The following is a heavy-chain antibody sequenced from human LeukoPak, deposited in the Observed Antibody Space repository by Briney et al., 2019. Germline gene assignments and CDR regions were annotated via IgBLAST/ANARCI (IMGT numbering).Heavy chain of an antibody. CDR2: INPSGGST. Sequence: ASVKVSCKASGYTFTSYGISWVRQAPGQGLEWMGEINPSGGSTSYAQKFQGRITVTRDTYPNTVYMDLSSLRSEDTATYYCARGAPTTRIGAGRFDYWGQGSLLTVAS. CDR1: GYTFTSYG. D-gene: IGHD5-12*01. CDR3: ARGAPTTRIGAGRFDY. V-gene: IGHV1-46*01. J-gene: IGHJ4*02.